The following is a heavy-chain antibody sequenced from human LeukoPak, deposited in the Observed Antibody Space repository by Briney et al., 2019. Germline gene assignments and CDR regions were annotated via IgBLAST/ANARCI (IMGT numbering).Heavy chain of an antibody. Sequence: SVKVSCKASGGTFSSYTISWVRQAPGQGLEWMGRIIPILGIANYAQKFQGRVTITADKSTSTAYMELWSLRSEDTAMYFCASGNRESIYFDLWGQGTLVTVSS. CDR2: IIPILGIA. CDR3: ASGNRESIYFDL. J-gene: IGHJ4*02. V-gene: IGHV1-69*02. D-gene: IGHD1-14*01. CDR1: GGTFSSYT.